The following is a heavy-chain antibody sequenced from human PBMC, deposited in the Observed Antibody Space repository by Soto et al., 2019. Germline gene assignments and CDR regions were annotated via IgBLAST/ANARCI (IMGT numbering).Heavy chain of an antibody. CDR2: ISSSSSYI. CDR3: ARGEDIVVVVAATPQQYLDV. D-gene: IGHD2-15*01. J-gene: IGHJ6*02. CDR1: GFTFSSYS. V-gene: IGHV3-21*01. Sequence: GGSLRLSCAASGFTFSSYSMNWVRQAPGKGLEWVSSISSSSSYIYYADSAKGRFTISRDNAKNSLYLQMNSLRAEDTAVYYCARGEDIVVVVAATPQQYLDVWGQGTTVTVSS.